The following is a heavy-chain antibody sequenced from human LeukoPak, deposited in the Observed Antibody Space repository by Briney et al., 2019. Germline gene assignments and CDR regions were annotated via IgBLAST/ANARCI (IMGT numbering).Heavy chain of an antibody. CDR2: IIPIFGTA. D-gene: IGHD6-19*01. CDR1: GGTFSSYA. J-gene: IGHJ5*02. CDR3: ARCPGIAVANWFDP. Sequence: ASVKVSCXASGGTFSSYAISWVRQAPGQGLEWMGRIIPIFGTANYAQKFQGRVTITTDESTSTAYMELSSLRSEDTAVYYCARCPGIAVANWFDPWGQGTLVTVSS. V-gene: IGHV1-69*05.